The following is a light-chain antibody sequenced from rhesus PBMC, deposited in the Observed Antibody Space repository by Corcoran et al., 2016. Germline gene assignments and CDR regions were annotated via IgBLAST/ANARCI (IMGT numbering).Light chain of an antibody. Sequence: QAALTQSPSVSGSPGQSVTISCTGTSSDIAYYNRVSWYQQHPGKAPKLMIYEVGKRPSGVSDRFSGSKSGNTASLTISGLQAEDEADYYCTSYTTNSAYIFGAGTRLTVL. J-gene: IGLJ1*01. CDR2: EVG. CDR3: TSYTTNSAYI. V-gene: IGLV2-13*02. CDR1: SSDIAYYNR.